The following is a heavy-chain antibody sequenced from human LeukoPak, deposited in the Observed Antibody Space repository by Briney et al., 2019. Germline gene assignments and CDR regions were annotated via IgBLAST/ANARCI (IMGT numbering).Heavy chain of an antibody. Sequence: PSETLSLACTVSGGSISSYYWSWIRQPAGKGLEWIGRIYTSGSTNYNPSLKSRVTMSVDTSKNQFSLKLSFVTAADTAVYYCARTYGDYGFDAFDIWGQGTMVTVSS. CDR2: IYTSGST. J-gene: IGHJ3*02. CDR3: ARTYGDYGFDAFDI. D-gene: IGHD4-17*01. CDR1: GGSISSYY. V-gene: IGHV4-4*07.